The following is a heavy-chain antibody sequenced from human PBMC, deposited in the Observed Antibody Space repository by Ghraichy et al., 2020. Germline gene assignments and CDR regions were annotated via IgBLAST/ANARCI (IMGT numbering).Heavy chain of an antibody. J-gene: IGHJ4*02. CDR3: VVSRDYGWGSSEPDY. CDR2: INHSGST. D-gene: IGHD3-16*01. Sequence: SETLSLTCAVYGGSFSGYYWSWIRQPPGKGLEWIGEINHSGSTNYNPSLKSRVTISVDTSKNQFSLKLSSVTAADTAVYYCVVSRDYGWGSSEPDYWGQGTLVTVSS. CDR1: GGSFSGYY. V-gene: IGHV4-34*01.